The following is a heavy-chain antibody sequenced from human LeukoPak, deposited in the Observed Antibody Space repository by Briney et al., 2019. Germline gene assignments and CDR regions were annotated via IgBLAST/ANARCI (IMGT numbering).Heavy chain of an antibody. V-gene: IGHV5-51*01. J-gene: IGHJ6*02. CDR2: IYPRDSEI. D-gene: IGHD3-10*01. CDR1: GYSFTDYW. CDR3: ARLSRITMVRGAMDA. Sequence: GESLKISFKGSGYSFTDYWIAWVRQMPGQGLEWIGLIYPRDSEIRNSPSFQGQVTISADKSINTAYLQWSTLKASDTAIYYCARLSRITMVRGAMDAWGQGTPVTVSS.